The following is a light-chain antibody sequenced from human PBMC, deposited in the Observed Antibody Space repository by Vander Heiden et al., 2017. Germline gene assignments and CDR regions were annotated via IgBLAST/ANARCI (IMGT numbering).Light chain of an antibody. J-gene: IGLJ2*01. CDR2: GKN. Sequence: SELTQDPAVSVALGQKVRTTCQGDALRGFDASWNQQRPGQGPVLDIQGKNIRPSGIPDRFSCSSSGKNASLNIPGAQAEDEADYYSHPRDSRGNQGVFGGGTKLTVL. CDR3: HPRDSRGNQGV. V-gene: IGLV3-19*01. CDR1: ALRGFD.